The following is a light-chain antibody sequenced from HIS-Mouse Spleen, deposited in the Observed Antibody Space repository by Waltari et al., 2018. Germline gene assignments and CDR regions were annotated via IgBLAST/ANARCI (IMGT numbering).Light chain of an antibody. V-gene: IGLV3-1*01. J-gene: IGLJ2*01. CDR1: KLGDKY. Sequence: SYELTQPPSVSVSPGQIASITCSGDKLGDKYACWYQQKQGQSPVLVISQDSKRPSGIPERFSGSNSWNTATLTISGTQAMDEADYYCQAWDSSTDVVFGGGTKLTVL. CDR2: QDS. CDR3: QAWDSSTDVV.